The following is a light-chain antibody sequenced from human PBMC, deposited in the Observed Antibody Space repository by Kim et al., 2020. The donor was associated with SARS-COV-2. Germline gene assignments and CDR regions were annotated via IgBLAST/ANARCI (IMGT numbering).Light chain of an antibody. V-gene: IGLV1-44*01. J-gene: IGLJ2*01. CDR2: TNY. CDR1: SSNIGTNA. Sequence: GQRVTVSCSGSSSNIGTNAVNWYQQFPGTAPKLLIYTNYKRPSGVPARFSGSKSGTSAALAISGLQSEDEADYYCAAWDDSLHGVVFGGGTQLTVL. CDR3: AAWDDSLHGVV.